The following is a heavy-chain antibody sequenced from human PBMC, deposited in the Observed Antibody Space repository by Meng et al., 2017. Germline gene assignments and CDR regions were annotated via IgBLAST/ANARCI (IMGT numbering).Heavy chain of an antibody. V-gene: IGHV4-34*01. CDR1: GGSFSGYY. Sequence: QVQQQWWARGLFKPSETLSLTGAGYGGSFSGYYWSWIRQPPGKGLEWIGEINHSGSTNYNPSLKSRVTISVDTSKNQFSLKLSSVTAADTAVYYCARRRGGSSDWFDPWGQGTLVTVSS. CDR3: ARRRGGSSDWFDP. J-gene: IGHJ5*02. CDR2: INHSGST. D-gene: IGHD6-6*01.